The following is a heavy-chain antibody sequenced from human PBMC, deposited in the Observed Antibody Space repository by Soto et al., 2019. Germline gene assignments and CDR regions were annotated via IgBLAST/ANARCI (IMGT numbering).Heavy chain of an antibody. CDR2: IGARGGTK. CDR3: ARAFGRSGGNCYSEFDN. Sequence: QVQLVESGGGLVRPGGSLRLSCAASGFTFSDYYMNWIRQAPGKGLEWLSYIGARGGTKYYADSVRGRFTISRDNAKNSLYLQMTSRRAEDSAVYYCARAFGRSGGNCYSEFDNWGQGTLVTVSS. V-gene: IGHV3-11*01. CDR1: GFTFSDYY. J-gene: IGHJ4*02. D-gene: IGHD2-15*01.